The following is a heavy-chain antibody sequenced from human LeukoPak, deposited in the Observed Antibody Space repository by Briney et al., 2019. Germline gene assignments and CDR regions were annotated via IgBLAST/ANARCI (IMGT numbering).Heavy chain of an antibody. Sequence: SETLSLTCAVSGYSISSGYYWGWIRQPPGKGLEWIGSIYHSGSTYYNPSLKSRVTISVDTSKNQFSLKLSSVTAADTAVYYCASDIVVLPAAIGGVFDYWGQGTLVTVSS. V-gene: IGHV4-38-2*01. J-gene: IGHJ4*02. D-gene: IGHD2-2*01. CDR2: IYHSGST. CDR1: GYSISSGYY. CDR3: ASDIVVLPAAIGGVFDY.